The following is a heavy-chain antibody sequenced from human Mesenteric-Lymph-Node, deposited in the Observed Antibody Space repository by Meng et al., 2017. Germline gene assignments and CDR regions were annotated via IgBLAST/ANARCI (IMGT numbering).Heavy chain of an antibody. J-gene: IGHJ5*02. CDR3: ARDHGFLNWFDP. CDR2: TNSDGSGT. D-gene: IGHD2/OR15-2a*01. CDR1: GFTFSNYW. V-gene: IGHV3-74*01. Sequence: GESLKISCAASGFTFSNYWIHWVRQAPGKGLEWVSRTNSDGSGTSYAGSVKGRFSISRDNAKSSLSLQMNSLRLEDTAVYYCARDHGFLNWFDPWGQGTLVTVSS.